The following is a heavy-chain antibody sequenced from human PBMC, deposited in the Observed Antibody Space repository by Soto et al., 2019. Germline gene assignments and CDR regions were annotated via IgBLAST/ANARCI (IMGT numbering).Heavy chain of an antibody. V-gene: IGHV3-11*06. CDR2: ISGGSSYT. CDR3: AKTIVAASGYYFDH. CDR1: GFSFDDSY. D-gene: IGHD2-21*01. J-gene: IGHJ4*02. Sequence: GGSLRLSCAASGFSFDDSYMSWIRQAPGKGLEWLSYISGGSSYTNYADSVKGRFTISRDNAKRSLYLEMNSLRADDTAVYYCAKTIVAASGYYFDHWGQGNLVTVSS.